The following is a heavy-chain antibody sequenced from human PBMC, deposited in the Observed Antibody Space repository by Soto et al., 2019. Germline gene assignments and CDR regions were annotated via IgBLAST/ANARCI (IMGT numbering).Heavy chain of an antibody. Sequence: ASLKISCKGSGYSFTSYWISWVRQMPGKGLEWMGRIDPSDSYTNYSPSFQGHVTISADKSISTAYLQWSSLKASDTAMYHCAADYYYDSSGPAGDYWGQGTLVTGSS. V-gene: IGHV5-10-1*01. CDR2: IDPSDSYT. D-gene: IGHD3-22*01. CDR1: GYSFTSYW. CDR3: AADYYYDSSGPAGDY. J-gene: IGHJ4*02.